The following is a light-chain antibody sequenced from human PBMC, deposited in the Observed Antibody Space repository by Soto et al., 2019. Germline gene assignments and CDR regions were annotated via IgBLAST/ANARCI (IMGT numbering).Light chain of an antibody. Sequence: DIHMTQSPSTLSASVGDRVTITCRASQSISTWLAWFQQKPGKDPKLLIHKASNLESGVPSRFSGSGSGTDFTLTISSLQPDDFASYYCQQYSVSSWTFGQGTKVEIQ. J-gene: IGKJ1*01. CDR1: QSISTW. CDR2: KAS. V-gene: IGKV1-5*03. CDR3: QQYSVSSWT.